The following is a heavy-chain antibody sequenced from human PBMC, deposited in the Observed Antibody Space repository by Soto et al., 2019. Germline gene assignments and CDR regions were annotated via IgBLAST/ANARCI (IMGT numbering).Heavy chain of an antibody. CDR3: ARGETYLGV. CDR2: IIPIFDSR. Sequence: QVQLVQSGAEVKKPGSSVKVSCKASRDTFSKYAINWVRQAPGQGLEWMGWIIPIFDSRKYTEKFQGRVTITADASTSTAYMDLRSLRFEDTAVYYCARGETYLGVWGQGTTVTVS. CDR1: RDTFSKYA. V-gene: IGHV1-69*01. J-gene: IGHJ6*02. D-gene: IGHD3-16*01.